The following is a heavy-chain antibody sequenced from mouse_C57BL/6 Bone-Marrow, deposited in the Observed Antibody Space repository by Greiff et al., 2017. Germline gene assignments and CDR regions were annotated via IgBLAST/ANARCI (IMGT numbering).Heavy chain of an antibody. CDR3: ARDPRWLLLDY. V-gene: IGHV5-4*01. CDR1: GFTFSSYA. CDR2: ISDGGSYT. Sequence: EVKLVESGGGLVKPGGSLKLSCAASGFTFSSYAMSWVRQTPEKRLEWVATISDGGSYTYYPDNVKGRFTISRYNAKNNLYLQMSHLKSEDTAMYYCARDPRWLLLDYWGQGTTLTVSS. J-gene: IGHJ2*01. D-gene: IGHD2-3*01.